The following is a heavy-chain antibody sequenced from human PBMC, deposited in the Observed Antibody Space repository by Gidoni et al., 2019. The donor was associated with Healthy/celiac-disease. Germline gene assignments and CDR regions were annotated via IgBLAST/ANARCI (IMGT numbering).Heavy chain of an antibody. CDR3: TTEMFGDLTFDY. CDR2: IKSKTDGGTT. J-gene: IGHJ4*02. V-gene: IGHV3-15*07. D-gene: IGHD3-10*02. CDR1: GVTVSNAW. Sequence: EVQLVESGGGLVKPGGSLRLSCAASGVTVSNAWMNWVRQAPGKGLEWVGRIKSKTDGGTTAYAAPVKGRFTISRDDSKNTLYLQMNSLKTEDTAVYYCTTEMFGDLTFDYWGQGTLVTVSS.